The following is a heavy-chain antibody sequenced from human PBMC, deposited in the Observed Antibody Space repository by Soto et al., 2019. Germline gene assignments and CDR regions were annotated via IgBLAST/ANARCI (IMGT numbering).Heavy chain of an antibody. CDR3: ARVPRATFYYYYYMDV. J-gene: IGHJ6*03. D-gene: IGHD2-15*01. CDR2: IYYSGST. CDR1: GGSNSRDY. V-gene: IGHV4-59*01. Sequence: PSETLSLTCTVSGGSNSRDYWSWIRQPPGKGLEWIGYIYYSGSTNYNPSLKSRVTISVDTSKNQFSLKLSSVTAADTAVYYCARVPRATFYYYYYMDVWGKGTTVTVSS.